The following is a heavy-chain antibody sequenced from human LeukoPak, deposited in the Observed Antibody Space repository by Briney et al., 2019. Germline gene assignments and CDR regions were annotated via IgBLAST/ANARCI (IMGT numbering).Heavy chain of an antibody. V-gene: IGHV4-59*01. CDR1: GGSISSYY. D-gene: IGHD2-15*01. CDR2: IYYSGST. J-gene: IGHJ4*02. Sequence: SETLSLTCTVSGGSISSYYWSWIRQPPGKGLEWIGYIYYSGSTDYNPSLKSRVTISVDTSKNQFSLKLSSVTAADTAVYYCARVSCSGGSCYFDYWGQGTLVTVSS. CDR3: ARVSCSGGSCYFDY.